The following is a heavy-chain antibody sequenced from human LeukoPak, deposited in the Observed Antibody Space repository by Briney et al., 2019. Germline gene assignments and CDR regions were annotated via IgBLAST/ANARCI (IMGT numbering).Heavy chain of an antibody. J-gene: IGHJ3*02. CDR3: ASPNMVRGVTDDAFDI. V-gene: IGHV4-59*12. CDR2: IYYSGST. CDR1: GGSISSYY. Sequence: SETLSLTCTVSGGSISSYYWSWIRQPPGKGLEWIGYIYYSGSTNYNPSLKSRVTISVDRSKNQFSLKLSSVTAADTAVYYCASPNMVRGVTDDAFDIWGQGTMVTVSS. D-gene: IGHD3-10*01.